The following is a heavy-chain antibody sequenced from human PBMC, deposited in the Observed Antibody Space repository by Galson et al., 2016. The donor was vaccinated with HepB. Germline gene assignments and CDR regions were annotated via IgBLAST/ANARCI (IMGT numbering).Heavy chain of an antibody. CDR3: AKAGAGSWHTRVLKVSYGLDV. J-gene: IGHJ6*02. Sequence: SLRLSCAASGFTFSNYAMNWVRQAPGKGLEWVSDISVSGGSTYYAGAVKGRFTVTRDNSRNTLYLQMNSLRADDTAVYYCAKAGAGSWHTRVLKVSYGLDVWGQGTTVTVSS. D-gene: IGHD6-13*01. CDR2: ISVSGGST. V-gene: IGHV3-23*01. CDR1: GFTFSNYA.